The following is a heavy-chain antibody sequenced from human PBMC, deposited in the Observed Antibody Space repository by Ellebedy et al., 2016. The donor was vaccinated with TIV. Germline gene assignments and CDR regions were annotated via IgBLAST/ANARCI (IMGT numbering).Heavy chain of an antibody. J-gene: IGHJ1*01. CDR3: AKTTQDGSEFFQQ. Sequence: GESLKISCAASGFTFSNYGMHWVRQSPGKGLEWVALISSDGSNKYYADSVKGRFTISRDSSKNTLYLKMNSLRAEDTAVYYCAKTTQDGSEFFQQWGQGTLITVSS. CDR2: ISSDGSNK. CDR1: GFTFSNYG. D-gene: IGHD3-10*01. V-gene: IGHV3-30*18.